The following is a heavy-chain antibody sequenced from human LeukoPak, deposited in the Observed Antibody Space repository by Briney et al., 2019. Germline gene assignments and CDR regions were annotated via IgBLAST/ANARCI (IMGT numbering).Heavy chain of an antibody. CDR2: ISSSSSYI. J-gene: IGHJ4*02. V-gene: IGHV3-21*01. CDR1: GFTFSSYS. Sequence: GGSLRLSCAASGFTFSSYSMNWVRQAPGKGLEWVSSISSSSSYIYYADSVKGRFTISRDNAKNSLYLQMNSLRVEDTAVYYCARDGDPMVRDSYFDYWGQGTLVTVSS. D-gene: IGHD3-10*01. CDR3: ARDGDPMVRDSYFDY.